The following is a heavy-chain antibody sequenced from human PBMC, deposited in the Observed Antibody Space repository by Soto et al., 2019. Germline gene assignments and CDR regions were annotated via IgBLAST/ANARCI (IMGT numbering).Heavy chain of an antibody. J-gene: IGHJ4*02. V-gene: IGHV3-23*01. D-gene: IGHD3-16*02. Sequence: EVQLLESGGGLVXXXXXXXLSCAAXGFTFSSYAMSWVRQAPGKGLEWVSAISGSGGSTYYADSVKGRFTISRDNSKNTLYLQMNSLRAGDTAVYYCAKEVWGSYRLFDYWGQGTLVTVSS. CDR2: ISGSGGST. CDR1: GFTFSSYA. CDR3: AKEVWGSYRLFDY.